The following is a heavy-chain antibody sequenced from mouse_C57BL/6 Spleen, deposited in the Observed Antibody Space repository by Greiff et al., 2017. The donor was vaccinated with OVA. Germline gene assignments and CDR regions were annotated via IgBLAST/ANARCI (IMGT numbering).Heavy chain of an antibody. CDR3: ARLDGYDTRGWFAY. Sequence: EVQLQQSGPELVKPGASVKISCKASGYTFTDYYMNWVKQSHGKSLEWIGDINPNNGGTSYNQKFKGKATLTVDKSSSTAYMELRSLTSEDSAVYYCARLDGYDTRGWFAYWGQGTLVTVSA. CDR1: GYTFTDYY. D-gene: IGHD2-2*01. V-gene: IGHV1-26*01. CDR2: INPNNGGT. J-gene: IGHJ3*01.